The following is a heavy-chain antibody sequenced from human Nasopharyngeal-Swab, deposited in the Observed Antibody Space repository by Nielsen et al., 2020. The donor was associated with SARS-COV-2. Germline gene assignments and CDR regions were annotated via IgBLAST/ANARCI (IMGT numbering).Heavy chain of an antibody. CDR2: INPSGGST. J-gene: IGHJ3*02. V-gene: IGHV1-46*01. D-gene: IGHD3-9*01. CDR3: ASHQDYDILTGYYQSAFDI. CDR1: GYTFTSYY. Sequence: ASVKVSCKASGYTFTSYYMHWVRQAPGQGLEWMGIINPSGGSTSYAQKFQGRVTMTRDMSTSTVYMELSSLRSEDTAVYYCASHQDYDILTGYYQSAFDIWGQGTMVTVSS.